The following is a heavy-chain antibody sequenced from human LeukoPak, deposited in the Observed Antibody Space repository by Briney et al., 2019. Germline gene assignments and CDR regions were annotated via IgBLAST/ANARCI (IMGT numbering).Heavy chain of an antibody. CDR1: GGSFSGYY. CDR2: INHSGST. CDR3: ARGLQYYDFWSGYPINWFDP. V-gene: IGHV4-34*01. D-gene: IGHD3-3*01. J-gene: IGHJ5*02. Sequence: SETLSLTCPVYGGSFSGYYWSWIRQPPGKGLEWIGEINHSGSTNYNPSLKSRVTISVDTSKNQFSLKLSSVTAADTAVYYCARGLQYYDFWSGYPINWFDPWGQGTLVTVSS.